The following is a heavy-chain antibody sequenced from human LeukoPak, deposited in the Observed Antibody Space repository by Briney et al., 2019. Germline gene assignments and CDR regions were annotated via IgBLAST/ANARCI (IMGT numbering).Heavy chain of an antibody. V-gene: IGHV3-20*04. Sequence: SGGSLRLSCAASGFTFDDYGMSWVRQAPGKGLEWVSGINWNGGSTGYADSVKGRFTTSRDNAKNSLYLQKNSLRAEDTALYYCARDGGIAAAYKYFDYWAREPWSPSPQ. CDR1: GFTFDDYG. J-gene: IGHJ4*02. CDR3: ARDGGIAAAYKYFDY. D-gene: IGHD6-13*01. CDR2: INWNGGST.